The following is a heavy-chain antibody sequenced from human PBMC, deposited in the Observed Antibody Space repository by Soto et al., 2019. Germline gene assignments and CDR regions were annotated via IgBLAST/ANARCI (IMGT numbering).Heavy chain of an antibody. CDR2: IWYDGSNK. J-gene: IGHJ6*02. D-gene: IGHD2-15*01. CDR3: ARDLVVVAATGPRYYYYGMDV. V-gene: IGHV3-33*01. Sequence: QVQLVESGGGVVQPGRSLRLSCAASGFTFSSYGMHWVRQAPGKGLEWVAVIWYDGSNKYYADSVKGRFTISRDNSKKTLYLQMNSLRAEDTAVYYCARDLVVVAATGPRYYYYGMDVWGQGTTVTVSS. CDR1: GFTFSSYG.